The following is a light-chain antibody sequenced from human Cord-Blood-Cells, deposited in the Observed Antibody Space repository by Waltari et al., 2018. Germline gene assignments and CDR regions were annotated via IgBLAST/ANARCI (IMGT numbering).Light chain of an antibody. Sequence: QSALTQPAPVSGSPGQSITISCTGTSSDVGGYNYVSWYQQHPGKAPKLMIYDVSKRPSVVSNRFSGSKSGNTASLTSSGLQAEDEADYYCSSYTSSSIWVFGGGTKLTVL. J-gene: IGLJ3*02. V-gene: IGLV2-14*01. CDR1: SSDVGGYNY. CDR2: DVS. CDR3: SSYTSSSIWV.